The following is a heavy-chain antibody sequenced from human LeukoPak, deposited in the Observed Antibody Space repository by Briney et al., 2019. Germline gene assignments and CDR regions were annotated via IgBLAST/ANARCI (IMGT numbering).Heavy chain of an antibody. CDR1: GFTFSNAW. J-gene: IGHJ4*02. Sequence: GGSLRLSCAASGFTFSNAWMSWGRQAPGKGLEWVANIKQDGSAKYYVDSVKGRFTISRDNVKNSLYLQMSSLRAEDTAVYYCAREGAYSSSSDVDYWGQGTLVTVSS. D-gene: IGHD6-6*01. V-gene: IGHV3-7*01. CDR2: IKQDGSAK. CDR3: AREGAYSSSSDVDY.